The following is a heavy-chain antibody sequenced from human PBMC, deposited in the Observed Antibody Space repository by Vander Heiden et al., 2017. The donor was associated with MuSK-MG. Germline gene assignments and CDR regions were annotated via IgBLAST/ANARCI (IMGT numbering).Heavy chain of an antibody. CDR2: IYHSGSV. CDR3: ARHRGFSGYLSNFDY. Sequence: QVQLQESGPGLAKPSETLSLTCAVSGYSISPGFFWGWIRQPPGEGLEWIATIYHSGSVYYSPSLKSRVTISVDTSKNEFSLNLRSVTATDTAVYYCARHRGFSGYLSNFDYWGQGTLVTVSS. CDR1: GYSISPGFF. J-gene: IGHJ4*02. D-gene: IGHD5-12*01. V-gene: IGHV4-38-2*01.